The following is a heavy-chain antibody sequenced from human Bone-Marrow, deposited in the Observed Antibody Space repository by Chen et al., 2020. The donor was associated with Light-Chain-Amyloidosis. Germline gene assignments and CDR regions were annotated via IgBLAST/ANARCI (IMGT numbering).Heavy chain of an antibody. CDR3: ARRRDGYNFDY. V-gene: IGHV5-51*01. J-gene: IGHJ4*02. D-gene: IGHD5-12*01. CDR1: GYTSPNYW. Sequence: EVQLEQSGPEGKKTGGSRKSSCKGSGYTSPNYWIGGVRQMPGKGLEWMGVIYPDDSDARYSPSFEGQVTISADKSITTAYLQWRSLKASDTAMYYCARRRDGYNFDYWGQGTLVTVSS. CDR2: IYPDDSDA.